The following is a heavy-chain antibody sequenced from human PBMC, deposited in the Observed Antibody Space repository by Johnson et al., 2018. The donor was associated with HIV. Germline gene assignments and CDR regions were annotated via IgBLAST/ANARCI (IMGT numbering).Heavy chain of an antibody. V-gene: IGHV3-30-3*01. CDR2: ISYDGSHK. D-gene: IGHD1-26*01. Sequence: QVQLVESGGGVVQPGRSLRLSCAASGFTFSSYVMHWVRQAPGQGLEWVAVISYDGSHKYSADSVQGRFTISIYNSKHTMYLQMHSLRAEDTAVYYCAKDRLIVGATTGVVGDAFDILGQGTMVTVSS. CDR3: AKDRLIVGATTGVVGDAFDI. J-gene: IGHJ3*02. CDR1: GFTFSSYV.